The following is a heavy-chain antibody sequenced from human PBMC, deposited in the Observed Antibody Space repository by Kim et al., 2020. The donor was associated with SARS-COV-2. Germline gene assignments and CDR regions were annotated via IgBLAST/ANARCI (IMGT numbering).Heavy chain of an antibody. CDR1: GSTFSRSD. J-gene: IGHJ6*02. D-gene: IGHD6-25*01. CDR3: ARDGGGSIGSYYYGMDV. Sequence: GGSLRLSCAASGSTFSRSDIHWVRQVKGKGLEWVSVIGTAGDTYYAASVKGRFTISRENAENSVYLQMNNLRVGDTAVYYCARDGGGSIGSYYYGMDVWGQGITVTVSS. V-gene: IGHV3-13*01. CDR2: IGTAGDT.